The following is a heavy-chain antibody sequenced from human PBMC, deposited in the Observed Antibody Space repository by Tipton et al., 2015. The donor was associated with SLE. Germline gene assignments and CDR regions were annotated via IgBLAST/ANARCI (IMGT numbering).Heavy chain of an antibody. CDR2: ISDSGGSA. Sequence: SLRLSCAASGFTFSSSAMNWVRQAPGKGLEWVSGISDSGGSASYAVSVKGRFTISRDNSKNTLYLQMNSLRAEDTAVYYCAKDSNLHGPTDYWGQGTLVTVSS. V-gene: IGHV3-23*01. D-gene: IGHD4-11*01. J-gene: IGHJ4*02. CDR3: AKDSNLHGPTDY. CDR1: GFTFSSSA.